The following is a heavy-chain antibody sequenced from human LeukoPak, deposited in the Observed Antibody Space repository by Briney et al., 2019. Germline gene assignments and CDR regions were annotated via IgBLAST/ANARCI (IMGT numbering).Heavy chain of an antibody. Sequence: SQTLSLTCTVSGGSISSYYWSWIRQPAGKGLEWIGRVYTSGSTNYNPSLKSRVTMSIDTSKNQFSLEVSSVTAADTAVYYCARAPGYCSTTSCEYYYYMDVWGKGTTVTVSS. V-gene: IGHV4-4*07. CDR2: VYTSGST. CDR1: GGSISSYY. D-gene: IGHD2-2*01. CDR3: ARAPGYCSTTSCEYYYYMDV. J-gene: IGHJ6*03.